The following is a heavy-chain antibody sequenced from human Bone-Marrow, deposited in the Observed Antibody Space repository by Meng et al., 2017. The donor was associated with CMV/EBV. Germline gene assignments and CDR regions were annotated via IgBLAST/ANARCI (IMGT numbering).Heavy chain of an antibody. V-gene: IGHV3-7*01. J-gene: IGHJ4*02. CDR1: GFTFSNAW. Sequence: GESLKISCAASGFTFSNAWMSWVRQAPGKGLEWVANIKQDGSEKYYVDSVKGRFTISRDNAKNSLYLQMNSLRAEDTAVYYCARAPYSSSWEPKGYYFDYWGQGTLVTVSS. D-gene: IGHD6-13*01. CDR3: ARAPYSSSWEPKGYYFDY. CDR2: IKQDGSEK.